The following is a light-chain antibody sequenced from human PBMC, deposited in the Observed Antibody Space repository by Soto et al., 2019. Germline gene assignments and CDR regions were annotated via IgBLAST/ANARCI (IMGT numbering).Light chain of an antibody. V-gene: IGKV1-39*01. CDR3: QQSSTALIT. CDR1: QRISNY. Sequence: DIQMTQSPSSLSASVGDRVTITCRASQRISNYLNWYQQKPGKAPKLLIYGASSLQSGVPSRFSGSGSGTDFTLTISSLQPEDCATYYCQQSSTALITFGQGTRLEI. J-gene: IGKJ5*01. CDR2: GAS.